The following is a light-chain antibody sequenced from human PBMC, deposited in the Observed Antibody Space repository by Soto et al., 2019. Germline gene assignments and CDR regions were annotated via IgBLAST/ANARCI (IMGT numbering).Light chain of an antibody. J-gene: IGLJ1*01. CDR3: SSYTSSSTLYA. Sequence: QSVLTQPASVSGSPGQSITISCTGTSSDVGRYNYVSWYQQHPGKAPKLMIHDVSNRPSGVSDRFSGSKSGNTASLTIFGLQAEDEADYYCSSYTSSSTLYAFGTGTKVTVL. V-gene: IGLV2-14*01. CDR1: SSDVGRYNY. CDR2: DVS.